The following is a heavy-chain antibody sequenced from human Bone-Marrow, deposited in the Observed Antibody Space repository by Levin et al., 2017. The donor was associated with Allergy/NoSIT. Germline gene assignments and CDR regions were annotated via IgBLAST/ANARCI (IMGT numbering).Heavy chain of an antibody. J-gene: IGHJ6*02. CDR2: FDPEDGET. V-gene: IGHV1-24*01. Sequence: ASVKVSCKVSGYKFTEVSMQWVRQSPGKGLEWIGGFDPEDGETILSQKLQGRVTMTEDTATDTAYMELSSLKSEDTAMYYCARGVMIRFGGVIAAYAMDVWGQGTTVIVSS. CDR3: ARGVMIRFGGVIAAYAMDV. D-gene: IGHD3-16*02. CDR1: GYKFTEVS.